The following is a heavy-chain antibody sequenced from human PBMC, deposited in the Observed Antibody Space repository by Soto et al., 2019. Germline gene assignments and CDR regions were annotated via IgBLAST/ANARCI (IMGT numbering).Heavy chain of an antibody. Sequence: SVKVSCKASGGTFSSYSISWVRQAPGQGLEWMGGIIPIFGTADYAQKFQGRVTITAGESTSTAYMELSSLRSEDTAVYYCAVTMTNYYYYGMDVWGQGTTVTVSS. CDR2: IIPIFGTA. V-gene: IGHV1-69*13. CDR3: AVTMTNYYYYGMDV. J-gene: IGHJ6*02. CDR1: GGTFSSYS. D-gene: IGHD3-22*01.